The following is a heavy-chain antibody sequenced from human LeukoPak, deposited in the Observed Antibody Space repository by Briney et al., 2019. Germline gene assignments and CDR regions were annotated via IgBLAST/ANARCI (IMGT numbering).Heavy chain of an antibody. D-gene: IGHD3-9*01. J-gene: IGHJ4*02. V-gene: IGHV4-39*01. CDR1: GGSISSSSYY. CDR3: ARILRLLRYFDWSSGGGYVDY. CDR2: IYYSGST. Sequence: SETLSLTCTVSGGSISSSSYYWGWIRQPPGKGLEWIGSIYYSGSTYYNPSLKSRVTISVDTSKNQFSLKLSSVTAADTAVYYCARILRLLRYFDWSSGGGYVDYWGQGTLVTVSS.